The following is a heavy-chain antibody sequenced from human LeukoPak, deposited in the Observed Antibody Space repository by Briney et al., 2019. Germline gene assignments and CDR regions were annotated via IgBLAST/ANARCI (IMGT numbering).Heavy chain of an antibody. CDR1: GGSISSYY. CDR3: ARHVGATRFDP. D-gene: IGHD1-26*01. V-gene: IGHV4-59*01. CDR2: IYYSGSI. Sequence: SETLSLTCTVSGGSISSYYWSWIRQPPGKGLEWIGYIYYSGSINYNPSLKSRVTISVDTSKNQFSLKLSSVTAADTAVYYCARHVGATRFDPWGQGTLVTVSS. J-gene: IGHJ5*02.